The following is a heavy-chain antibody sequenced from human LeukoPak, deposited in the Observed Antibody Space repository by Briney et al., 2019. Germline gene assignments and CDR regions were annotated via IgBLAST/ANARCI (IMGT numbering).Heavy chain of an antibody. J-gene: IGHJ4*02. CDR3: ARDLITMVRGVIITPGY. Sequence: ASVKVSCKASGYTFTGYYMHWVRQAPGQGLEWMGWINPNSGGTNYAQKFQGRVTMTRDTSISTAYMELSRPRSDDTAVYYCARDLITMVRGVIITPGYWGQGTLVTVSS. D-gene: IGHD3-10*01. CDR2: INPNSGGT. V-gene: IGHV1-2*02. CDR1: GYTFTGYY.